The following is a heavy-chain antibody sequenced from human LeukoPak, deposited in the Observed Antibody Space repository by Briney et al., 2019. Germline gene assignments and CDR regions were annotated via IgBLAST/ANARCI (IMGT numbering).Heavy chain of an antibody. J-gene: IGHJ4*02. CDR2: ISSSSSYI. Sequence: GGSLRLSCAASGFTFSSYSMNWVRQAPGKGLEWVSSISSSSSYIYYADSVKGRFTISRDNAKNSLYLQMNSLRAEDTAVYYCARVVGAAGSFDHWGQGTLVTVSS. D-gene: IGHD6-13*01. CDR3: ARVVGAAGSFDH. V-gene: IGHV3-21*01. CDR1: GFTFSSYS.